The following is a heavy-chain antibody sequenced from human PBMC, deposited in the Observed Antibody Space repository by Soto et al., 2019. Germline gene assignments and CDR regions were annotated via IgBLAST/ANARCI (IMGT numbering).Heavy chain of an antibody. V-gene: IGHV3-53*01. CDR2: IYSGGST. CDR3: ARVGLPNHLDRLFDY. J-gene: IGHJ4*02. D-gene: IGHD2-15*01. Sequence: TGGSLRLSCAASGFTVSSNYMSWVRQAPGKGLEWVSVIYSGGSTYYADSVKGRFTISRDNSKNTLHLQMNNLRAEDTAVYYCARVGLPNHLDRLFDYWGRGTLVTVSS. CDR1: GFTVSSNY.